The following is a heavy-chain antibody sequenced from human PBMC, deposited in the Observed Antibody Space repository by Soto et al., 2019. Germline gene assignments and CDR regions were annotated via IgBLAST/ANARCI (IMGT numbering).Heavy chain of an antibody. CDR1: GYTFTGYY. CDR2: INPNSGGT. CDR3: ARWRIAAQKTTNGFDP. Sequence: ASVKVSCKASGYTFTGYYMHWVRQAPGQGLEWMGWINPNSGGTNYAQKFQGWVTMTRDTSISTAYMELSRLRSDDTAVYYCARWRIAAQKTTNGFDPWGQGTLVTVSS. J-gene: IGHJ5*02. D-gene: IGHD6-6*01. V-gene: IGHV1-2*04.